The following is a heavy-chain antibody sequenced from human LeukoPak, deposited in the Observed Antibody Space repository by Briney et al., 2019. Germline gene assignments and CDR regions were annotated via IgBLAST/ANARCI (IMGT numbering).Heavy chain of an antibody. CDR1: GGSISSYY. CDR2: IYTSGSN. CDR3: ARARTLGTLGY. V-gene: IGHV4-4*07. J-gene: IGHJ4*02. D-gene: IGHD7-27*01. Sequence: SETLSLTCTVSGGSISSYYWSWIRQPAGKELEWIGRIYTSGSNNYNPSLKSRVTMSVDTSKNQFSLKLSSVTAADTAVYYCARARTLGTLGYWGQGTLVTVSS.